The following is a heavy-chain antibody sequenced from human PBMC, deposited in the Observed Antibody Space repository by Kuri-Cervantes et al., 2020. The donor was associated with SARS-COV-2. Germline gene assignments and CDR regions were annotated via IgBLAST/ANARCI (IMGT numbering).Heavy chain of an antibody. J-gene: IGHJ4*02. CDR2: IYSGGST. Sequence: GESLKISCAASGFTVSSNYMTWVRQAPGKGLEWVSVIYSGGSTYYADSVKGRFTISRDNSKNTLYLQMNSLRAEDTAVYYCARSPVWEGYFDFWGQGTLVTRSS. CDR3: ARSPVWEGYFDF. CDR1: GFTVSSNY. V-gene: IGHV3-53*01. D-gene: IGHD1-26*01.